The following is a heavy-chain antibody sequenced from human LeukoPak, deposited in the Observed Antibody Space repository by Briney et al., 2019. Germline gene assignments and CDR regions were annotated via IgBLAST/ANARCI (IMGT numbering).Heavy chain of an antibody. J-gene: IGHJ4*02. Sequence: LSLTCAVYGGSFSGYYWSWIRQPPGKGLEWVSSINNVASHIYYAGSVRGRFTISRDNAKNSVYLQMNSLRAEDTAVYYCTRDATYYLRYGYFDYWGQGTLVTVSS. V-gene: IGHV3-11*04. CDR2: INNVASHI. D-gene: IGHD2/OR15-2a*01. CDR3: TRDATYYLRYGYFDY. CDR1: GGSFSGYY.